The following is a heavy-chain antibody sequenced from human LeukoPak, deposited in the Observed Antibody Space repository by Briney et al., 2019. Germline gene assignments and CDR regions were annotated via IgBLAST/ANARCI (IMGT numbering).Heavy chain of an antibody. J-gene: IGHJ4*02. CDR2: IIPIFGTA. CDR1: GGTFSSYA. CDR3: ARGDYYDSSGYLFYFDY. Sequence: GASVKVSCKASGGTFSSYAISWVRQAPGQGLEWMGGIIPIFGTANYAQKFQDRVTITADESTSTAYMELSSLRSEDTAVYYCARGDYYDSSGYLFYFDYWGQGTLVTVSS. V-gene: IGHV1-69*13. D-gene: IGHD3-22*01.